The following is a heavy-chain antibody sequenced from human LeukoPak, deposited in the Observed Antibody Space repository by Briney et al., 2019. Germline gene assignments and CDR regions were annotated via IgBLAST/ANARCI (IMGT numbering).Heavy chain of an antibody. CDR3: ARHENIVVVASATPFDY. J-gene: IGHJ4*02. Sequence: SETLSLTCSVCGGFISSSSHFWGWIRQPPGKGLEWIGSIYYSGNTYYNPSLKSRVTMSVDTSKNHFSLKVTSVTAADTAMYYCARHENIVVVASATPFDYWGQGTLVTVSS. CDR2: IYYSGNT. CDR1: GGFISSSSHF. D-gene: IGHD2-15*01. V-gene: IGHV4-39*01.